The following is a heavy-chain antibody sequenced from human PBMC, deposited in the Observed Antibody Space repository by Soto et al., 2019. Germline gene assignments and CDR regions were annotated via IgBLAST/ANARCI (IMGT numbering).Heavy chain of an antibody. CDR3: ARVGVRGSDYYNYGMDV. Sequence: SVKVSCKASGGTFSSYAISWVRQAPGQGLEWMGGIIPIFGTANYAQKFQGRVTITADESTSTAYMELSSLRSEDTAVYYCARVGVRGSDYYNYGMDVWGQGTTVTVSS. CDR2: IIPIFGTA. V-gene: IGHV1-69*13. CDR1: GGTFSSYA. J-gene: IGHJ6*02. D-gene: IGHD3-16*01.